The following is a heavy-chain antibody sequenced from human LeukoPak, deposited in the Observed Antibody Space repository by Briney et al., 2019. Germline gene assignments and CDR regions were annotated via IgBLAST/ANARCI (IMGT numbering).Heavy chain of an antibody. CDR3: ARGTYDILTGYSILPFDY. V-gene: IGHV1-8*03. J-gene: IGHJ4*02. CDR2: MNPNSGNT. D-gene: IGHD3-9*01. CDR1: GYTFTSYD. Sequence: ASVKVSCKASGYTFTSYDINWVRQATGQGLEWMGWMNPNSGNTGYAQKFQGRVTITADESTSTAYMELSSLRSEDTAVYYCARGTYDILTGYSILPFDYWGQGTLVTVSS.